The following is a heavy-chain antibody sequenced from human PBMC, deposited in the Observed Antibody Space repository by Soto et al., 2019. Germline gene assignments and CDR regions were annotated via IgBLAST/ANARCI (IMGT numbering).Heavy chain of an antibody. D-gene: IGHD3-10*01. Sequence: LRLSCAASGFTLSNHDMYWVRQATGKSLEWVSAIGIGGDTYYPASVKGRFTISRQNAKNSLYLQMNNLRAGDTAVYYCARGPGSPRYYNGMDVWGQGTTVTVSS. CDR2: IGIGGDT. V-gene: IGHV3-13*01. CDR1: GFTLSNHD. J-gene: IGHJ6*02. CDR3: ARGPGSPRYYNGMDV.